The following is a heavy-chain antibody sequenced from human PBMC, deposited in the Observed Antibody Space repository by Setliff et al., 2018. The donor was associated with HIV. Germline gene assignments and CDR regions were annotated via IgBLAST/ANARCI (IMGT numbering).Heavy chain of an antibody. CDR2: IYTSGST. D-gene: IGHD2-8*01. CDR1: GGSISSGSYY. CDR3: ARLRGSAYAKARFFDY. V-gene: IGHV4-61*09. Sequence: SETLSLTCTVSGGSISSGSYYWSWIRQPAGKGLEWIGHIYTSGSTNYNPSLKSRVTISVDTSRNQFSLKLSSVTAADTAVYYCARLRGSAYAKARFFDYWGQGTLVTVSS. J-gene: IGHJ4*02.